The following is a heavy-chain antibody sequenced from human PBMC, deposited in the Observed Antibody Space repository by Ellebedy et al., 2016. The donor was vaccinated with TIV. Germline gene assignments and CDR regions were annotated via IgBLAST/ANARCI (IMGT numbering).Heavy chain of an antibody. V-gene: IGHV3-21*01. Sequence: GGSLRLSXAASGFTFNIAGMTWVRQAPGKGLEWVGAIVFSGTAAYYSDSVKGRFIISRDNAKNSLYLQMNSLRDEDTAVYYCARVPGSFSLNWFDPWGQGTLVTVSS. D-gene: IGHD3-10*01. CDR1: GFTFNIAG. J-gene: IGHJ5*02. CDR3: ARVPGSFSLNWFDP. CDR2: IVFSGTAA.